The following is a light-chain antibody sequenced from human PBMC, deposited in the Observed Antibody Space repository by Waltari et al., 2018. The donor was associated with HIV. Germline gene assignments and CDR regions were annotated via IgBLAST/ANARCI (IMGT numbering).Light chain of an antibody. J-gene: IGLJ3*02. CDR2: SNN. CDR3: STWDASLNVGV. V-gene: IGLV1-44*01. CDR1: SSSIGNYT. Sequence: QSVLTQPPSAFGTPGQRVTISCSGSSSSIGNYTINWYRQLPGMAPKLLIYSNNQRPSGVPARFSGSKSGTSASLAISGLQSEDEADYSCSTWDASLNVGVFGGGTKLTVL.